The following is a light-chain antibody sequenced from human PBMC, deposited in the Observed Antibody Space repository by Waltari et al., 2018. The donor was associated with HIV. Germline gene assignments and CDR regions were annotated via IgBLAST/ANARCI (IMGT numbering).Light chain of an antibody. CDR2: RIS. J-gene: IGKJ1*01. CDR1: QSLLHSDGNTY. V-gene: IGKV2-24*01. Sequence: EIVMTQTPLSSPVALGQPASISCKSSQSLLHSDGNTYLSWLHQRPGQPPRLLIYRISNRFSGVPDRFSGSGAGTDFTLKISRVEAEDVGIYYCMQGKQSWTFGQGTKVEIK. CDR3: MQGKQSWT.